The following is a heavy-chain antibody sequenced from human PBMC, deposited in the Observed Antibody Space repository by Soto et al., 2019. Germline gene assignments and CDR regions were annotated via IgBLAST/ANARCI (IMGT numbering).Heavy chain of an antibody. CDR1: GGTFSSYA. CDR3: ASATMNGAFDI. D-gene: IGHD1-1*01. Sequence: SVEVSCKASGGTFSSYAISWVRQAPGQGLEWMGGIIPIFGTANYAQKFQGRVTITADKSTSTAYMELSSLRSEDTAVYYCASATMNGAFDIWGQGTMVTVSS. V-gene: IGHV1-69*06. J-gene: IGHJ3*02. CDR2: IIPIFGTA.